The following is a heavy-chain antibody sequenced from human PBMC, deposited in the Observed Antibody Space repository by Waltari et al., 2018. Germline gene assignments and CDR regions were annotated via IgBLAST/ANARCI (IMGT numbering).Heavy chain of an antibody. CDR1: GFTFSSYE. Sequence: EVQLVESGGGLVQPGGSLRLSCAASGFTFSSYEMNWVRQAPGKGLEWVSYISSSGSTIDYADSVKGRFTISRDNAKNSLFLQMNSLRAEDTAVYYCARGSGGSCFFDYWGQGTLVTVSS. J-gene: IGHJ4*02. CDR3: ARGSGGSCFFDY. D-gene: IGHD2-15*01. V-gene: IGHV3-48*03. CDR2: ISSSGSTI.